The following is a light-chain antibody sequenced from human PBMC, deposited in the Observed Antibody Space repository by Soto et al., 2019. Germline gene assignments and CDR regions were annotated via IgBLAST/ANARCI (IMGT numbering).Light chain of an antibody. J-gene: IGKJ3*01. CDR2: DAS. CDR3: QQYDNRPVT. V-gene: IGKV1-33*01. CDR1: QDSSNY. Sequence: DIKMTQSPSSMSASVGDRVTITCQASQDSSNYLIWYQQKPGKAPKLLIYDASNLETGVPSRFSGSGSGTEFTLTISSLQPEDIATYYCQQYDNRPVTFGPGTKVDIK.